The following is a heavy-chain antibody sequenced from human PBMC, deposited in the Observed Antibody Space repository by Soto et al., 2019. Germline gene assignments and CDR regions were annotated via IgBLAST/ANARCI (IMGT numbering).Heavy chain of an antibody. V-gene: IGHV1-69*12. CDR3: ARVEAVAGLYNYPGLDV. J-gene: IGHJ6*02. CDR1: GGTFSNYA. D-gene: IGHD6-19*01. Sequence: QVQLVQSGAEVKKPGSSVKVSCKVSGGTFSNYAIDWVRLAPGHGLEWMGGIVPIFGTTYYTQKFQDRATIIADDSTTTAYLEMSSLRSEDTAIYYCARVEAVAGLYNYPGLDVWGQGTAVTVSS. CDR2: IVPIFGTT.